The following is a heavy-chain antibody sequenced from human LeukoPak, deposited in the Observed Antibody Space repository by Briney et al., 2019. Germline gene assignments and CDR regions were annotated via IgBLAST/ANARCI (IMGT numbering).Heavy chain of an antibody. V-gene: IGHV4-59*08. J-gene: IGHJ4*02. CDR3: ARRAGKIDY. D-gene: IGHD6-13*01. Sequence: SETLSLTCTVSGGSNNSSYWSWIRQPPGKGLEWIGYIHYSGTTNYNPSLKCRVPVSVDTSKNHFSLRLRSVTAADAPVYCCARRAGKIDYWGQGTLVTVSS. CDR2: IHYSGTT. CDR1: GGSNNSSY.